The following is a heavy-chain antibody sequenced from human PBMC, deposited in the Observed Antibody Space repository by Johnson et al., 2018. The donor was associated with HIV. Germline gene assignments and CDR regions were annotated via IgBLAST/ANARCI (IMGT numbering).Heavy chain of an antibody. Sequence: MQLVESGGGVVQPGRSLRLSCAASGFTFSNAWMSWVRQAPGKGLEWVGRIKSKTDGGTTDYAAPVKGRFTISRDDSKNTLYLQMNSLRAEDTAVYYCARGVDGAFDIWGQGTMVTVSS. CDR3: ARGVDGAFDI. CDR2: IKSKTDGGTT. J-gene: IGHJ3*02. V-gene: IGHV3-15*01. D-gene: IGHD3-10*01. CDR1: GFTFSNAW.